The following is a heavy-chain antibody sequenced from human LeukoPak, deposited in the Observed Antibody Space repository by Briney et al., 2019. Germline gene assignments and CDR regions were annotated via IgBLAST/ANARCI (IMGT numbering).Heavy chain of an antibody. CDR1: GFTFSDYY. D-gene: IGHD3-10*01. V-gene: IGHV3-11*01. Sequence: GGSLRLSCAASGFTFSDYYMSWIRQAPGKGLEWVSYISSSGSTIYYADSVKGRFTISRDNAKNSLYLQMNSLRAEDTAVYYCAREGYGSGSYYYYYYYMDVWGKGTTVTISS. CDR3: AREGYGSGSYYYYYYYMDV. CDR2: ISSSGSTI. J-gene: IGHJ6*03.